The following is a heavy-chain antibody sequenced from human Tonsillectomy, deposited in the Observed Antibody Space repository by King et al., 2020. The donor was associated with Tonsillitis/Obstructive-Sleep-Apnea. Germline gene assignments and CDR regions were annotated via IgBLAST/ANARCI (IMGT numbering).Heavy chain of an antibody. D-gene: IGHD3-9*01. CDR1: GGSFSGYY. V-gene: IGHV4-34*01. CDR2: INHSGST. J-gene: IGHJ4*02. CDR3: SRVPYYDILTGPRENLDY. Sequence: VQLQQWGAGLLKPSETLSLTCAVYGGSFSGYYWSWIRQPPGKGLEWIGEINHSGSTNYNPSLKSRVTISVDTSKNQFSLTLSSVTAADTAVYYCSRVPYYDILTGPRENLDYWGQGTLVTVAS.